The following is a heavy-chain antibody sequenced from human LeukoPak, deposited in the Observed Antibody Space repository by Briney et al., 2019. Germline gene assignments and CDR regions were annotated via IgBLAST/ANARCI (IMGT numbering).Heavy chain of an antibody. D-gene: IGHD3-10*01. V-gene: IGHV4-34*01. CDR2: INHSGST. Sequence: SETLSLTCAVYGESFSGYYWTWIRQPPGKGLEWIGEINHSGSTNYNPSLKSRVTISVDTSKNQFSLKLSSVTAADTAVYYCARGGSGSYYDRFDYWGQGTLVTVSS. CDR1: GESFSGYY. J-gene: IGHJ4*02. CDR3: ARGGSGSYYDRFDY.